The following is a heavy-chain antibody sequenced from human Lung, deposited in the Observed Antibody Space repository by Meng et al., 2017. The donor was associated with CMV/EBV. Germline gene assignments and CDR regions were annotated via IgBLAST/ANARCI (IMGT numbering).Heavy chain of an antibody. J-gene: IGHJ4*01. CDR3: ARIDGYYYDSGGYPFDY. CDR2: INPNTGGT. Sequence: ASXXVSXKASGYTFSGYFMHWVRQAPGQGLEWMGWINPNTGGTKYAQRFEGRVTMTRDTSINTAYMELSRLKSDDTAVYYCARIDGYYYDSGGYPFDYWGHGTXVTVSS. V-gene: IGHV1-2*02. D-gene: IGHD3-22*01. CDR1: GYTFSGYF.